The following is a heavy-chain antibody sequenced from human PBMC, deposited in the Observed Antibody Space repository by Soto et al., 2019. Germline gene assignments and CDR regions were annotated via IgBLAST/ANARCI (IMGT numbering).Heavy chain of an antibody. V-gene: IGHV1-18*01. CDR1: GYTFTSYG. D-gene: IGHD6-6*01. CDR2: ISAYNGNT. CDR3: ARGVGEYSSSHYYYYYMDV. J-gene: IGHJ6*03. Sequence: ASVKVSCKASGYTFTSYGISWVRQAPGQGLEWMGWISAYNGNTNYAQKLQGRVTMTTDTSTSTAYMELRSLRSDDTAVYYGARGVGEYSSSHYYYYYMDVWGKGTTVTVSS.